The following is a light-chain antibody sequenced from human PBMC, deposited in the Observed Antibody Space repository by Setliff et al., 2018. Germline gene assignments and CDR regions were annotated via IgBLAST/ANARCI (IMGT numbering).Light chain of an antibody. CDR3: NSYTSSSTLV. CDR1: SSDVGGYTY. CDR2: EVS. V-gene: IGLV2-14*01. Sequence: QSALTQPASVSGSPGQSITISCTGTSSDVGGYTYVSWYQHHPGKAPKLIIYEVSNRPSGISNRFSGSKSGNTASLTISGLQAEDEADYFCNSYTSSSTLVFGGGTKVTVL. J-gene: IGLJ3*02.